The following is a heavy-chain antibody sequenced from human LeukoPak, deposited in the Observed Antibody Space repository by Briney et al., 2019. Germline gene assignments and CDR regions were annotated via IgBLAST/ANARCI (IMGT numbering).Heavy chain of an antibody. Sequence: SETLSLTCAVSGDSMSSSNWWSWVRQPPGKGLEWIGEIYHTGNTNYSPSLKGRVTISADKSKNQFSLNVTSVTAADTAVYYCVRGGGSEVCDYWGQGTLVTVSS. D-gene: IGHD5-12*01. CDR2: IYHTGNT. CDR1: GDSMSSSNW. CDR3: VRGGGSEVCDY. V-gene: IGHV4-4*02. J-gene: IGHJ4*02.